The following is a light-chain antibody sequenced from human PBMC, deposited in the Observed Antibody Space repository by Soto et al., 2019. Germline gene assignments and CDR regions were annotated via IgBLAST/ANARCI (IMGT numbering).Light chain of an antibody. CDR1: NSNIGAGYD. CDR2: TKS. CDR3: QSYASGLVGLI. Sequence: QSVLTQPPSVSGAPGQRITIVCTGSNSNIGAGYDVHWYRQFPGAAPKVLLSTKSPRPSGVPDRFSGSKSGTSASLAITGLQAEDEAEYCCQSYASGLVGLIFGTGTKVTVL. V-gene: IGLV1-40*01. J-gene: IGLJ1*01.